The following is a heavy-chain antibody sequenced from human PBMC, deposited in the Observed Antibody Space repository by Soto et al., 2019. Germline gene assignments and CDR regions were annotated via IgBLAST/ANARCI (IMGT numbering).Heavy chain of an antibody. CDR1: GFTFSSYA. J-gene: IGHJ4*02. V-gene: IGHV3-23*01. CDR3: ASVVLIGGLDY. D-gene: IGHD3-22*01. CDR2: ISASGGST. Sequence: EVQLLESGGGLVQPGGSLRLSCAASGFTFSSYAMSWVRQAPGKGLEWVSGISASGGSTYYADSVKGRFTISKDNSKNTVYLLMNSLRAEDTALYYCASVVLIGGLDYWGQGTLVTVSS.